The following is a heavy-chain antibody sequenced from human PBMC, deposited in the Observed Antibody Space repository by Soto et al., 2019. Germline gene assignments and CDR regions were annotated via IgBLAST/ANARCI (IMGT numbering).Heavy chain of an antibody. CDR3: AREGGTVYYYYGLDV. CDR1: GINFGSHT. D-gene: IGHD3-16*01. V-gene: IGHV3-21*01. CDR2: ISSSSTYI. Sequence: GGSLRLSCAASGINFGSHTMNWVRQAPGKGLEWVSSISSSSTYIYYADSVKGRFTISRDNPKNSLYLQLNSLRAEDTAVYYCAREGGTVYYYYGLDVWGQGTTVTVSS. J-gene: IGHJ6*01.